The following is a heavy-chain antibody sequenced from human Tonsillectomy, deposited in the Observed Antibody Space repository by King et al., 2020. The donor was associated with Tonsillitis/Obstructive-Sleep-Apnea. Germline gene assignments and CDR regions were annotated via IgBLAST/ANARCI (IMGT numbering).Heavy chain of an antibody. CDR1: GGSFSGYY. D-gene: IGHD6-19*01. CDR3: ARLAVAGNWFDP. Sequence: VQLQQWGAGLLKPSETLSLTCAVYGGSFSGYYWSWIRQPPGKGLEWIGEINHSGSTNYNPSLKSRVTISVDTSKNQFSLKLSSVTAADTAVYYCARLAVAGNWFDPWGQGTLVTVSS. CDR2: INHSGST. V-gene: IGHV4-34*01. J-gene: IGHJ5*02.